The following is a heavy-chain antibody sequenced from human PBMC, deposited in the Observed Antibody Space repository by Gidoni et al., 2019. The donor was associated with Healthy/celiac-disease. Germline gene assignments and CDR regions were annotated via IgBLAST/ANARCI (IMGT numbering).Heavy chain of an antibody. J-gene: IGHJ4*02. CDR1: GFTFSSYA. Sequence: QVQLVESGGGVVQPGRSLRLSCAASGFTFSSYAMHWVRQAPGKGLEWVAVISYDGSNKYYADSVKGRFTISRDNSKNTLYLQMNSLRAEDTAVYYCARDPGSYPRPIDYWGQGTLVTVSS. V-gene: IGHV3-30-3*01. CDR3: ARDPGSYPRPIDY. CDR2: ISYDGSNK. D-gene: IGHD1-26*01.